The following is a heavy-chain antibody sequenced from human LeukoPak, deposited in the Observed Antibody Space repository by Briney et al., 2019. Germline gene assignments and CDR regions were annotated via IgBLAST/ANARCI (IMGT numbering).Heavy chain of an antibody. CDR3: TRDRRGDYPHFDY. J-gene: IGHJ4*02. Sequence: GRSLRLSCTGSGFTFGDYAISWVRQAPGKGLEWLGFIRIKAYGGTTEYAASVKGRFTISRDDSKSIAYLQMNSLKTEDTAVYYCTRDRRGDYPHFDYWGQGTLVTVSS. V-gene: IGHV3-49*04. CDR1: GFTFGDYA. D-gene: IGHD4-17*01. CDR2: IRIKAYGGTT.